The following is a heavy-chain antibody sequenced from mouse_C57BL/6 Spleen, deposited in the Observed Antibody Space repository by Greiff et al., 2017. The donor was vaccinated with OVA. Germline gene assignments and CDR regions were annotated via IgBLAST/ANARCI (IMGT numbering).Heavy chain of an antibody. V-gene: IGHV1-82*01. D-gene: IGHD1-1*01. CDR1: GYAFSSSW. CDR2: IYPGDGDT. J-gene: IGHJ1*03. CDR3: ARALITTVVATGYFDV. Sequence: VQVVESGPELVKPGASVTISCKASGYAFSSSWMNWVKQRPGKGLEWIGRIYPGDGDTNYNGKFKGKATLTADKSSSTAYMQLSSLTSEDSAVYFCARALITTVVATGYFDVWGTGTTVTVSS.